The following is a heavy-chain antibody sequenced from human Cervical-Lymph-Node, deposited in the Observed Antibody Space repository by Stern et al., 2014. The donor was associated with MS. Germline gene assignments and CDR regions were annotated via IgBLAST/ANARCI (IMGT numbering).Heavy chain of an antibody. V-gene: IGHV1-2*04. D-gene: IGHD6-13*01. CDR2: INPNSGGT. CDR1: GYTFTGYY. CDR3: ARGDRIAAAGSNWFDP. Sequence: VHLVESGAEVKKPGASVKVSCKASGYTFTGYYMHWVRQAPGQGLEWMGWINPNSGGTNYAQKFQGWVTMTRDTSISTAYMELSRLRSDDTAVYYCARGDRIAAAGSNWFDPWGQGTLVTVSS. J-gene: IGHJ5*02.